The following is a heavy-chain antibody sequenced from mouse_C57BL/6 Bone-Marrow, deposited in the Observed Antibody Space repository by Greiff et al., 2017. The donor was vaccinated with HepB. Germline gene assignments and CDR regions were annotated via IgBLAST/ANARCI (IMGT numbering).Heavy chain of an antibody. V-gene: IGHV15-2*01. CDR3: ARGAHYAMDY. D-gene: IGHD6-1*01. CDR2: ILPSIGRT. CDR1: DSEVFPIAF. Sequence: VQLQQSGSELRSPGSSVKLSCKDFDSEVFPIAFTCWVRKKTGHGFEWIGGILPSIGRTNYGEKFEDKATLDEDTLSNAAYMELNSLTSEDSAIYYCARGAHYAMDYWGQGTSVTVSS. J-gene: IGHJ4*01.